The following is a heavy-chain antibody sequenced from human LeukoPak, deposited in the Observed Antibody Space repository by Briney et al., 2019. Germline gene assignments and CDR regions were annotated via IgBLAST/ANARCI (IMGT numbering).Heavy chain of an antibody. CDR2: ISSSSSYI. J-gene: IGHJ4*02. CDR1: GFTFDDYS. CDR3: AREGFDY. V-gene: IGHV3-21*01. Sequence: GRSLRLSCAASGFTFDDYSMHWVRQAPGKGLEWVSSISSSSSYIYYADSVKGRFTISRDNAKNSLYLQMNSLRAEDTAVYYCAREGFDYWGQGTLVTVSS.